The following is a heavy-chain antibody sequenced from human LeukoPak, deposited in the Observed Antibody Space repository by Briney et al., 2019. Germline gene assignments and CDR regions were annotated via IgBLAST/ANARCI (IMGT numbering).Heavy chain of an antibody. CDR1: GFTFSTSS. CDR2: ISSSSSTI. CDR3: VSDY. Sequence: PGGSLRLSCAASGFTFSTSSMNWVRQAPGKGLEWISYISSSSSTIYYADSVKGRSIISRDNAKDSLYLQMNSLRAEDTAVYYCVSDYWGQGTLVTVSS. J-gene: IGHJ4*02. V-gene: IGHV3-48*01.